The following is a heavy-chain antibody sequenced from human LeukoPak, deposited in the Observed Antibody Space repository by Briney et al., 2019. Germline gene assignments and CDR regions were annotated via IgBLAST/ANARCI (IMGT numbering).Heavy chain of an antibody. CDR3: ARRIYGSGTYYFDY. CDR1: GGTFNSYA. V-gene: IGHV1-69*13. D-gene: IGHD3-10*01. Sequence: GASVKVSCKASGGTFNSYAISWVRQAPGQGLEWMGGIIPIFGTANYAQKFQGRVTITADESTSTAYMELSSLRSEDTAVYYCARRIYGSGTYYFDYWGQGTLVTVSS. J-gene: IGHJ4*02. CDR2: IIPIFGTA.